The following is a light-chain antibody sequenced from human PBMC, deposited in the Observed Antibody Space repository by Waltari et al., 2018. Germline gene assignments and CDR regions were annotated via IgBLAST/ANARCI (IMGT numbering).Light chain of an antibody. J-gene: IGLJ1*01. Sequence: QSALTQPPSASGSPGQSVTISCTGTSSDVGGYNYVSWYQQHPGKAPKLMIYEVNERPSGVPDRFSGSKSGNTASLTVAGLQAEDEADYYGSSYAGSNYYVFGTGTKVTVL. CDR3: SSYAGSNYYV. CDR1: SSDVGGYNY. V-gene: IGLV2-8*01. CDR2: EVN.